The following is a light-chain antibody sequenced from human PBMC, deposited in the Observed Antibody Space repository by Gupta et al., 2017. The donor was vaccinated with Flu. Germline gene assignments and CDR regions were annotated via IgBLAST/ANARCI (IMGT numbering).Light chain of an antibody. CDR2: GAS. Sequence: VMPQSPATLSVSPGESATLSCRASQSVSSNLAWSQQKPGQSPRLPIYGASTVATGIPARFRGSGSGTEFTRTISSMKSADFAVSECHLYKNGPWTFGQGTKVEIQ. J-gene: IGKJ1*01. V-gene: IGKV3-15*01. CDR1: QSVSSN. CDR3: HLYKNGPWT.